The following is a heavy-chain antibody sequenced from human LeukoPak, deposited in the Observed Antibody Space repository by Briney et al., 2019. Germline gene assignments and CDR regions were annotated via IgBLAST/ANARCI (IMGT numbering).Heavy chain of an antibody. D-gene: IGHD3-22*01. CDR3: ARDSYYYDSSGYYYYFDY. CDR1: GGSISSGSYY. J-gene: IGHJ4*02. Sequence: PSETLSLTCTVSGGSISSGSYYWSWIRQPAGKGLEWIGRIYTSGSTNYNPSLKSRVTISVDTSKNQFSLKLSSVTAADTAVYRCARDSYYYDSSGYYYYFDYWGQGTLVTVSS. V-gene: IGHV4-61*02. CDR2: IYTSGST.